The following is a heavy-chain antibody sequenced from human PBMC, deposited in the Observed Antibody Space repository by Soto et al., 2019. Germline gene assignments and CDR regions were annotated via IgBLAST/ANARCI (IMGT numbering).Heavy chain of an antibody. D-gene: IGHD5-12*01. CDR3: ARGSGYDYPYFDY. J-gene: IGHJ4*02. CDR1: GYTFTSYA. CDR2: INAGNGNT. Sequence: ASVKVSCKASGYTFTSYAMHWVRQAPGQRLEWMGWINAGNGNTKYSQKFQGRVTITRDTSASTAYMELSSLRSEDTAVYYCARGSGYDYPYFDYWGQGTLVTVPS. V-gene: IGHV1-3*01.